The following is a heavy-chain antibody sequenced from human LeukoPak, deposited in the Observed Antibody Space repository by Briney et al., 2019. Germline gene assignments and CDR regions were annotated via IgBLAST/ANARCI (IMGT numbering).Heavy chain of an antibody. CDR1: GFTFSSYW. CDR3: AKGGTYYDSSGYSDY. V-gene: IGHV3-23*01. Sequence: GGSLRLSCAASGFTFSSYWMTWVRQAPGKGLEWVSAISGSGGSTYYADSVKGRFTISRDNSKNTLYLQMNSLRAEDTAVYYCAKGGTYYDSSGYSDYWGQGTLVTVSS. CDR2: ISGSGGST. D-gene: IGHD3-22*01. J-gene: IGHJ4*02.